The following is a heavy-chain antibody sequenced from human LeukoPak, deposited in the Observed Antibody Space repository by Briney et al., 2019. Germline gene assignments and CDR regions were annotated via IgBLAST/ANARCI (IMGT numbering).Heavy chain of an antibody. V-gene: IGHV3-23*01. CDR1: GFDFSNYA. D-gene: IGHD6-13*01. Sequence: AGSLRLSCAASGFDFSNYAMAWVRQAPGKGLEWMSAIGGSDSGTFYRDSVKVRFTISRDNSNNRLYLEMNSLRAEDTAVYYCVKQWSLAAAGTFDFWGQGTLVTVSS. J-gene: IGHJ4*02. CDR3: VKQWSLAAAGTFDF. CDR2: IGGSDSGT.